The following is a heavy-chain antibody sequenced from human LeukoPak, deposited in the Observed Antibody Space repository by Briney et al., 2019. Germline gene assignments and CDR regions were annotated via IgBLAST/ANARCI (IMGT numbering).Heavy chain of an antibody. V-gene: IGHV3-74*01. D-gene: IGHD3-10*01. CDR2: IKSDGSST. J-gene: IGHJ5*01. Sequence: GGSLRLSCAASGFTFSSYWMHWVRQAPGKGLVWVSRIKSDGSSTSYADSVKGRFTISRDNGKNTIYLQMNSLRVDDTAIYYCAKAATYFYGSVTYDWFESWGQGTLVTVSS. CDR1: GFTFSSYW. CDR3: AKAATYFYGSVTYDWFES.